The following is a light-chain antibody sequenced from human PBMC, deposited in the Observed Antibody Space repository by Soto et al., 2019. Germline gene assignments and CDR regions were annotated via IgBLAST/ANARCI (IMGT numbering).Light chain of an antibody. CDR2: DVS. V-gene: IGLV2-14*01. CDR1: SSDVGGYNY. Sequence: QSALTQPASVSGSPGQSITISCTGTSSDVGGYNYVFWYQQHPGKAPKLMIYDVSHRPSVVSSRFSGSKSGTSASLAISGLRSEDEADYYCAAWDDSLSGWVFGGGTKLTVL. J-gene: IGLJ3*02. CDR3: AAWDDSLSGWV.